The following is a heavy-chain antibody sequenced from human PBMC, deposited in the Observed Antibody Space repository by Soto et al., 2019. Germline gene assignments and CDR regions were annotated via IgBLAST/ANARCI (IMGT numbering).Heavy chain of an antibody. CDR1: GGSISSYY. J-gene: IGHJ4*02. V-gene: IGHV4-59*08. Sequence: SETLSLTCTVSGGSISSYYWSWIRQPPGKGLEWIGYIYYSGSTNYNPSLKSRVTISVDTSKNQFSLKLSSVTAADTAVYYCARRYGGTFDYWGQGTQVTV. D-gene: IGHD2-15*01. CDR2: IYYSGST. CDR3: ARRYGGTFDY.